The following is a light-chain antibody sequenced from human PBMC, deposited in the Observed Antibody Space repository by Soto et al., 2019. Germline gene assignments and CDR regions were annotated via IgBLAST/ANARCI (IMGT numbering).Light chain of an antibody. CDR2: EAS. Sequence: DIQMTQSPSALSASFGDRVTITCRASQSIGGWLAWYQRKPGKAPKLLIYEASVLQNGVPSRFSGSGSGTEFTLATSSLQPDDFATYYCQEHNSYIPTFGPGTKVDIK. CDR1: QSIGGW. CDR3: QEHNSYIPT. V-gene: IGKV1-5*03. J-gene: IGKJ1*01.